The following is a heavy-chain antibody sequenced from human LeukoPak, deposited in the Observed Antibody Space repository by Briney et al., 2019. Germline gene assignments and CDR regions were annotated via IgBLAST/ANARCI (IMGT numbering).Heavy chain of an antibody. Sequence: SETLSLTCAVYGGSFSGYYGSWIRQPPGKGLEWIGEINHSGSTNYNPSLKSRVTISVDTSKNQFSLKLSSVTAADTAVYYCARGQVGATPFDYWGQGTLVTVSS. CDR1: GGSFSGYY. CDR2: INHSGST. CDR3: ARGQVGATPFDY. J-gene: IGHJ4*02. D-gene: IGHD1-26*01. V-gene: IGHV4-34*01.